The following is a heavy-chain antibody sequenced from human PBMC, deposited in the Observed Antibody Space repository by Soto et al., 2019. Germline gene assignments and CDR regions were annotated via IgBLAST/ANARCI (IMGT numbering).Heavy chain of an antibody. J-gene: IGHJ4*02. CDR2: IIPLLGEA. V-gene: IGHV1-69*01. Sequence: QVQLVQSGAEVKKPGSSVKVSCKASGETLRRYGITWVRQAPGQGLEWMGGIIPLLGEANYAQNFQGRVTITTDESTTTGFMELRSLRFEDTAVYFCASWYYHESSGYYRDYWGKGTLVTVSS. D-gene: IGHD3-22*01. CDR1: GETLRRYG. CDR3: ASWYYHESSGYYRDY.